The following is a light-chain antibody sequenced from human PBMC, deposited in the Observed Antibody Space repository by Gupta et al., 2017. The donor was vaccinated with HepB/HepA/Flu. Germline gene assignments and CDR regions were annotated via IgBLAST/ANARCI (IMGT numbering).Light chain of an antibody. V-gene: IGKV1-5*03. CDR2: KAS. J-gene: IGKJ1*01. Sequence: DIQMTQSPSTLSASVGDRVTITCRASQDIISWLAWFQQKPGKAPKVLISKASSLESGVPSRFSGSGSGTEFTLTISSLQPDDFATYYCQHYKGYSWTFGQGTKVEIK. CDR1: QDIISW. CDR3: QHYKGYSWT.